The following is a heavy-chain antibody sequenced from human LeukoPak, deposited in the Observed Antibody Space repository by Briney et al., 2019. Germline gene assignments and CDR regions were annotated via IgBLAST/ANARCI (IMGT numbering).Heavy chain of an antibody. D-gene: IGHD2-8*01. CDR2: ITDDATT. CDR3: VIVRVCSDY. J-gene: IGHJ4*02. CDR1: GFTFSSAC. Sequence: GGSLRLSCAASGFTFSSACMHWVRQAPGTGLVWVSRITDDATTTYADSVRGRFTISRDNAKNILYLQMNSLRAEDTAVYYCVIVRVCSDYWGQGTLVTVSS. V-gene: IGHV3-74*03.